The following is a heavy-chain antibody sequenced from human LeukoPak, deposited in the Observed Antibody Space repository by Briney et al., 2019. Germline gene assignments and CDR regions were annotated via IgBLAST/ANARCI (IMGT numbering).Heavy chain of an antibody. CDR2: IKSNTNGGTS. Sequence: GGSLRLSCVASGFTFTNAWMTWFRQSPGMGLEWVGRIKSNTNGGTSDYAAPVKGRFAISRDDSKNTLYLQMNSPKPEDTAMYYCTTHSVTVTGTHFWGQGALVTVSS. J-gene: IGHJ4*01. V-gene: IGHV3-15*07. D-gene: IGHD6-19*01. CDR1: GFTFTNAW. CDR3: TTHSVTVTGTHF.